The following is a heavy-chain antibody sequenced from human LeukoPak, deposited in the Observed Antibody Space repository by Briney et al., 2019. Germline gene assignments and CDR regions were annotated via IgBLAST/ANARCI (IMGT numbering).Heavy chain of an antibody. CDR3: ARDKYYFEY. J-gene: IGHJ4*02. V-gene: IGHV3-11*01. CDR2: ISTSGSTI. CDR1: GFTFNDYY. Sequence: PGGSLRLSCAASGFTFNDYYMSWIRQAPGKGLEWLSYISTSGSTIYYADSVKGRFTFSRDNAKNSLYLQMNSLRAEDTAVYYCARDKYYFEYWGQGTLVTVSS.